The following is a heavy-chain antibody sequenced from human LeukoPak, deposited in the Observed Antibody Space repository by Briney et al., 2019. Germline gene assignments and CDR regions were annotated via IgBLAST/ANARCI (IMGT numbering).Heavy chain of an antibody. CDR3: ARDLQDSSGYYSYYYYYYGMDV. D-gene: IGHD3-22*01. CDR1: GFIFSDHY. CDR2: ISYDGSNK. Sequence: GGSLRLSCAASGFIFSDHYMDWVRQAPGKGLEWVAVISYDGSNKYYADSVRGRFTISRDNSKNTLYLQMNSLRAEDTAVYYCARDLQDSSGYYSYYYYYYGMDVWGQGTTVTVSS. V-gene: IGHV3-30-3*01. J-gene: IGHJ6*02.